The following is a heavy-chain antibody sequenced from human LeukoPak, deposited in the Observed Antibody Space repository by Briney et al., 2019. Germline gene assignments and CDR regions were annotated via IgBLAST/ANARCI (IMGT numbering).Heavy chain of an antibody. CDR3: ASLLTTGQKFHFDY. V-gene: IGHV4-39*07. Sequence: SETLSLTCTVSGGSISSSSYYWGWIRQPPGKGLEWIGSIYYSGSTYYNPSLKSRVTISVDTSKNQFSLKLSSVTAADTAVYYCASLLTTGQKFHFDYWGQGTLVTVSS. J-gene: IGHJ4*02. CDR1: GGSISSSSYY. D-gene: IGHD1-1*01. CDR2: IYYSGST.